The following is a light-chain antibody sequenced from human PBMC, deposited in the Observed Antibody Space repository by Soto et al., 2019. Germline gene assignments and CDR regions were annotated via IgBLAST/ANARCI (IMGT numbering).Light chain of an antibody. J-gene: IGKJ1*01. CDR3: QQYGSSWT. Sequence: EIVLTQSPGTLSFSPGERATLSCRASQSVSSSYLAWYQHKPGQAPRLLIYGASSRATGIPDRFSGSGSGTDFTLTISRLEPEDFAVYYCQQYGSSWTFGQGTKVEIK. CDR1: QSVSSSY. V-gene: IGKV3-20*01. CDR2: GAS.